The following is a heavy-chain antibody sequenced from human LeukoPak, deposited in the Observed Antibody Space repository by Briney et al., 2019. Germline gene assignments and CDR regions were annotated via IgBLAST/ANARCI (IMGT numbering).Heavy chain of an antibody. Sequence: SETLSLTCTVSGGSISSYYWSWIRQPPGKGLEWIGYIYYSGSANYNPSLKSRVTISVDTSKNQFSLKLSSVTAADTAVYYCARSRGTNVDYWGQGTLVTVSS. V-gene: IGHV4-59*01. CDR3: ARSRGTNVDY. J-gene: IGHJ4*02. CDR1: GGSISSYY. CDR2: IYYSGSA. D-gene: IGHD1-7*01.